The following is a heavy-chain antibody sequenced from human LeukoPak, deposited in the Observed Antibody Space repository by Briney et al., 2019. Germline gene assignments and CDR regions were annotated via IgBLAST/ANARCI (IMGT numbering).Heavy chain of an antibody. CDR1: GGSISSYY. CDR3: ARNPRYCSGGSCYGWFDP. V-gene: IGHV4-4*07. J-gene: IGHJ5*02. D-gene: IGHD2-15*01. Sequence: RTSETLSLTCTASGGSISSYYWSWIRQPAGKGLEWIGGIYTSGSTNYNPSLKSRFTMSVDTSKNQFSLKLSCVTAADTAVYYCARNPRYCSGGSCYGWFDPWGQGTLVTVSS. CDR2: IYTSGST.